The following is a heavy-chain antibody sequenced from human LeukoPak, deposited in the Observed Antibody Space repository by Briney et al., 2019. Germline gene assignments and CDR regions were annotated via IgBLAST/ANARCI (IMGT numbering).Heavy chain of an antibody. CDR3: ARVYDYVWGSYRY. CDR2: ISYDGSDK. CDR1: GFAFSNYA. D-gene: IGHD3-16*02. V-gene: IGHV3-30*03. J-gene: IGHJ4*02. Sequence: PGGSLRLSCAASGFAFSNYAIHWVRQAPGKGLEWVAVISYDGSDKYYADSVKGRFTISRDNAKNTLYLQMNSLRAEDTAVYYCARVYDYVWGSYRYWGQGTLVTVSS.